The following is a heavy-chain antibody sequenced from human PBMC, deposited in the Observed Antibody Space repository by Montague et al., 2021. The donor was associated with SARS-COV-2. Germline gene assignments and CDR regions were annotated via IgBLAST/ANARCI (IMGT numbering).Heavy chain of an antibody. J-gene: IGHJ4*02. CDR1: GFSLSTSGMR. D-gene: IGHD3-9*01. CDR3: ARSYYDILTAYYTPFDY. CDR2: SDWDDDK. V-gene: IGHV2-70*04. Sequence: PVLVKPIQTLTLTCTFSGFSLSTSGMRASWIRQPPGKALEWLARSDWDDDKFYSTSLKTRLTIAKDTSKNQVVLTMTNMDPVDTATYYCARSYYDILTAYYTPFDYWGQGTLVTVSS.